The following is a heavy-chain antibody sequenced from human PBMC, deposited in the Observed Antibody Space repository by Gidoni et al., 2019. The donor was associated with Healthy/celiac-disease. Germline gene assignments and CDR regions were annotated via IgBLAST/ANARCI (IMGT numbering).Heavy chain of an antibody. J-gene: IGHJ4*02. CDR3: ARRIEYDSSGYFLDY. Sequence: QVQLVQSGAEVKKPGASVKVSCKASGYTFTSYAMHWVRQAPGQRLEWMGWINAGNGNTKYSQKFQGRVTITRDTSASTAYMELSSLRSEDTAVYYCARRIEYDSSGYFLDYWGQGTLVTVSS. D-gene: IGHD3-22*01. CDR1: GYTFTSYA. V-gene: IGHV1-3*01. CDR2: INAGNGNT.